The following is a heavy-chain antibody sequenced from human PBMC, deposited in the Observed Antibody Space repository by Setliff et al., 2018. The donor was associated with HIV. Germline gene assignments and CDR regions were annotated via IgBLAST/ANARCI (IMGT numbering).Heavy chain of an antibody. V-gene: IGHV4-39*02. CDR1: GGSISSSSYY. CDR2: LHLSGDT. D-gene: IGHD3-10*01. J-gene: IGHJ6*01. Sequence: KASETLSLTCTVSGGSISSSSYYWGWIRQPPGKGLEWIGRLHLSGDTNYNPSLKSRVTMSIDTSKNQFSLKLSSVTAADTAVYYCARDNSYYYGSGSHYWYGMDVWGQGTTVTVSS. CDR3: ARDNSYYYGSGSHYWYGMDV.